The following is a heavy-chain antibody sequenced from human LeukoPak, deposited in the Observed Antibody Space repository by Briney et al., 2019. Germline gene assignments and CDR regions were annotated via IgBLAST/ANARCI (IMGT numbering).Heavy chain of an antibody. D-gene: IGHD2-15*01. CDR2: INPNSGGT. Sequence: ASVKVSCKAPGYTFTGYYMHWVRQAPGQGLEWMGWINPNSGGTNYAQKFQGRVTMTRDTSISTAYMELSRLRSDDTAVYYCARGYCSGGSCLGYFDYWGQGTLVTVSS. V-gene: IGHV1-2*02. J-gene: IGHJ4*02. CDR1: GYTFTGYY. CDR3: ARGYCSGGSCLGYFDY.